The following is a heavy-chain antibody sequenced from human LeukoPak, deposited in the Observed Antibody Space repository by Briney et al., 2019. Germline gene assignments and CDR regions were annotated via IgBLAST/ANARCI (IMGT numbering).Heavy chain of an antibody. CDR2: IKQDGSES. Sequence: PGGSLRLSCGGSGFTFSNYWMNWVRQAPGKGLEWVANIKQDGSESHYVDSVKGRFTISRDNAKNSLYLQMNSLRAEDTAVYYCARLPYSWGLDSWGQGARDTVSS. J-gene: IGHJ4*02. D-gene: IGHD1-26*01. V-gene: IGHV3-7*01. CDR1: GFTFSNYW. CDR3: ARLPYSWGLDS.